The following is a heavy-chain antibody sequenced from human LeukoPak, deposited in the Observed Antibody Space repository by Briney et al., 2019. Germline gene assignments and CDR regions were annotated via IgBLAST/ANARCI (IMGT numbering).Heavy chain of an antibody. CDR2: IYYSGST. D-gene: IGHD3-3*01. CDR3: ARRCSGYYRNNWYFDL. Sequence: SETLSLTCTVSGGSISSYYWSWIRQPPGKGLEWIGYIYYSGSTNYNPSLKSRVTVSVDTSKNQFSLKLSSVTAADTAVYYCARRCSGYYRNNWYFDLWGRGTLVTVSS. V-gene: IGHV4-59*01. J-gene: IGHJ2*01. CDR1: GGSISSYY.